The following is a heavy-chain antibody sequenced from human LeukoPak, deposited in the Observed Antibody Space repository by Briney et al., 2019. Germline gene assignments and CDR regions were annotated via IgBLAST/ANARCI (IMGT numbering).Heavy chain of an antibody. CDR3: ARGTTRTYGDFEL. CDR2: ISYDGSNK. V-gene: IGHV3-30*04. J-gene: IGHJ4*02. CDR1: GFTFSSYA. D-gene: IGHD2/OR15-2a*01. Sequence: GRSLRLSCAASGFTFSSYAMHWVRQAPGKGLEWVAVISYDGSNKYYADSVKGRFTISRDNSKNTLYLQMNSLRAEDTAVYYCARGTTRTYGDFELWGQGTLVTVSS.